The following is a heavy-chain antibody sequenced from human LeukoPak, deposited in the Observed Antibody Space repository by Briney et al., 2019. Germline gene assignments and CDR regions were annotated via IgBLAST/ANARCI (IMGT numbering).Heavy chain of an antibody. D-gene: IGHD2-2*02. J-gene: IGHJ5*02. V-gene: IGHV4-38-2*01. CDR1: GYSISSGYY. CDR3: ARSDCSSTSCYTRERDWFDA. Sequence: PSETLSLTCAVSGYSISSGYYWGWIRQPPGKGLEWIGSIYHSGSTYYSPSLKSRVTISVDTSKNQFSLKINSVTAADTAVYYCARSDCSSTSCYTRERDWFDAWGQGILVTVSS. CDR2: IYHSGST.